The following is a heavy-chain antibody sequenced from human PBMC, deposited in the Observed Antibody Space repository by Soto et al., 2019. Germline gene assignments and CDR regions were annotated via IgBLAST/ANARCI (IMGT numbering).Heavy chain of an antibody. D-gene: IGHD3-3*01. CDR3: AREVYYDFLCCFNKHPYFFDF. J-gene: IGHJ4*02. Sequence: QVQLVESGGGVVQPGRSLRLSCAASGFTFSIHVMHWVRQAPGKGLEWVTFISDDGSNKNYADSVKGRFTISRDNPKNPVDPQKNHLRTEETAMYYCAREVYYDFLCCFNKHPYFFDFWGQGTLVTVSS. V-gene: IGHV3-30-3*01. CDR2: ISDDGSNK. CDR1: GFTFSIHV.